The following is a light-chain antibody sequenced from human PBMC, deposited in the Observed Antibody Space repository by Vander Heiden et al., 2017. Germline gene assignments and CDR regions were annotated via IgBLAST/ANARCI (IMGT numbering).Light chain of an antibody. CDR3: QQYGSSPLT. CDR1: QSVSSSY. CDR2: GAS. J-gene: IGKJ4*01. Sequence: DSVLTQSPDTLSFSPGERAPLPCRASQSVSSSYLAWYQQKPGQAPRLLIYGASSRATGIPDRFSGSGSGTDFTLTISRLEPEDFAVYYCQQYGSSPLTFGGGTKVEIK. V-gene: IGKV3-20*01.